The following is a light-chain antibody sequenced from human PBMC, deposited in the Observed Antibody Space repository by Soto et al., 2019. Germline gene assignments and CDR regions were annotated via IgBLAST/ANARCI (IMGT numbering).Light chain of an antibody. CDR1: SSNIGSNT. V-gene: IGLV1-44*01. CDR2: SNN. J-gene: IGLJ7*01. CDR3: AACDDSLNGAV. Sequence: QSVLTQPPSASGTPGQRVTISCSGSSSNIGSNTVNWYQQLPGTAPKLLIYSNNQRPSGVPDRFSGSKSGTSASLAIRGLQSEDEADYYCAACDDSLNGAVFGGGTQLTVL.